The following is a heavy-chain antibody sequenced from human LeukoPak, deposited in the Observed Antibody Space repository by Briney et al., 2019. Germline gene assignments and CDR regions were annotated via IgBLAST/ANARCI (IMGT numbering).Heavy chain of an antibody. CDR3: ARVPGSHYYYYMDV. Sequence: GGSLRLSCAASGFSFDDFEMSWVRQVPGKGLEYVSGISRSGRATGYGDSVKGRFTISRDNAKNSSYLQMTSLRAEDTALYHCARVPGSHYYYYMDVWGKGTAVTVSS. CDR2: ISRSGRAT. CDR1: GFSFDDFE. J-gene: IGHJ6*03. V-gene: IGHV3-20*01.